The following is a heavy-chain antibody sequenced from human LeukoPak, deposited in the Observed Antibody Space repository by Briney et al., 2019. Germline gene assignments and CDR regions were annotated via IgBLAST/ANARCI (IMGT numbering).Heavy chain of an antibody. CDR3: TRSLNYGFDY. CDR1: GFTFSSYW. Sequence: GALRLSCAASGFTFSSYWMHWVRQAPGKGLVWVSHINGDGGSTTYADSVKGRLTISRDNAKNTLYLQMNSVRAEDTAVFYCTRSLNYGFDYWGQGTLVTVSS. V-gene: IGHV3-74*03. D-gene: IGHD5-24*01. J-gene: IGHJ4*02. CDR2: INGDGGST.